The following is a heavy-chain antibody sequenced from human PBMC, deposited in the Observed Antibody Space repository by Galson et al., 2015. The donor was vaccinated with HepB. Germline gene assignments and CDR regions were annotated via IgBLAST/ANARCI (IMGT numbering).Heavy chain of an antibody. D-gene: IGHD4-17*01. CDR2: ISYDGSNK. CDR3: AKDPDLRFHFDY. CDR1: GFTFSSYA. J-gene: IGHJ4*02. V-gene: IGHV3-30-3*01. Sequence: SLRLSCAASGFTFSSYAMHWVRQAPGKGLEWVAVISYDGSNKYYADSVKGRFTISRDNSKNTLYLQMNSLRAEDTAVYYCAKDPDLRFHFDYWGQGTLVTVSS.